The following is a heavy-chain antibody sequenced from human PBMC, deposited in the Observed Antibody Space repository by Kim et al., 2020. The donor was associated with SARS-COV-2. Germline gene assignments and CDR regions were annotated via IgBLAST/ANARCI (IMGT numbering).Heavy chain of an antibody. CDR1: GFTFSSYA. J-gene: IGHJ4*02. V-gene: IGHV3-23*01. D-gene: IGHD2-15*01. CDR3: AKDQRDVVVVAATDLYY. Sequence: GGSLRLSCAASGFTFSSYAMSWVRQAPGKGLEWVSAISGSGGSTYYADSVKGRFTISRDNSKNTLYLQMNSLRAEDTAVYYCAKDQRDVVVVAATDLYYWGQGTLVTVSS. CDR2: ISGSGGST.